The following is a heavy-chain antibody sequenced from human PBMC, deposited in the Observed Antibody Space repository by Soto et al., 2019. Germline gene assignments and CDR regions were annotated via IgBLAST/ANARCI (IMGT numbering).Heavy chain of an antibody. D-gene: IGHD5-12*01. CDR1: GFTFSSYA. CDR2: ISYDGSNK. Sequence: GGSLRLSCAASGFTFSSYAMHWVRQAPGKGLEWVAVISYDGSNKYYADSVKGRFTISRDNSKNTLYLQMNSLRSEDTAVYYCAPGIGYSGYDCPGYWRQGPLVTVSS. J-gene: IGHJ4*02. V-gene: IGHV3-30-3*01. CDR3: APGIGYSGYDCPGY.